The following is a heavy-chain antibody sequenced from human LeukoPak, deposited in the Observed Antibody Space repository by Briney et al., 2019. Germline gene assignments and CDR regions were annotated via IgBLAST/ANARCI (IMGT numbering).Heavy chain of an antibody. CDR3: ARGRDGYNLVDAFDI. CDR2: ISYDGSNK. V-gene: IGHV3-30*04. Sequence: GGSLRLSCVASGFTFSTYAMHWVRQAPGKGLEWVALISYDGSNKDYADSVKGRFTISRDNSKNTLYLQMNSLRAEDTAVYYCARGRDGYNLVDAFDIWGQGTMVTVSS. J-gene: IGHJ3*02. CDR1: GFTFSTYA. D-gene: IGHD5-24*01.